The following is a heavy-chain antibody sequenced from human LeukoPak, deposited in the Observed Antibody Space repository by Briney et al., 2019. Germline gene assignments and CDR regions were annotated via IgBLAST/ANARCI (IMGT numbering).Heavy chain of an antibody. V-gene: IGHV3-7*04. CDR2: IKPDGSGK. Sequence: GGSLRLSCAASGFTFSSYWMNWVRQAPGRGLEWVGNIKPDGSGKYYVDSVKGRFTISRDNAKNSLYLQMNSLRAEDTAVYYCARQNFEYWAQGTLVTVSS. CDR1: GFTFSSYW. J-gene: IGHJ4*02. CDR3: ARQNFEY.